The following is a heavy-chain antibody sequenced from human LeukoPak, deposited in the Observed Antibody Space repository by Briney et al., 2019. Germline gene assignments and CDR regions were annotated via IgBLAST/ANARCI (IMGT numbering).Heavy chain of an antibody. CDR3: ARSLGYCSAGSCFPFDY. J-gene: IGHJ4*02. CDR1: GFTFSSYW. D-gene: IGHD2-15*01. CDR2: IKRDGSDK. Sequence: GGSLRLSCAASGFTFSSYWMSWVRQAPGKGLEWVANIKRDGSDKYYVDSVKGRFTISRDNAKNSLYLQMNSLRAEDTAVYYCARSLGYCSAGSCFPFDYWGQGTLVTVSS. V-gene: IGHV3-7*05.